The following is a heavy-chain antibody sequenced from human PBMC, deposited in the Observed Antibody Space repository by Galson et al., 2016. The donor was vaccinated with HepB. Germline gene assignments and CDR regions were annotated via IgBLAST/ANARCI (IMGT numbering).Heavy chain of an antibody. Sequence: SLRLSCAASKFSFTSFWMTWVRQAPGKGLEWLANINVDGNEKYYVDSVEGRFTISRDNAKNSVYLQMNALTGEDTAVYYCARGMNFYYYGLAVWGQGTSVTVSS. CDR3: ARGMNFYYYGLAV. J-gene: IGHJ6*02. CDR1: KFSFTSFW. V-gene: IGHV3-7*01. CDR2: INVDGNEK.